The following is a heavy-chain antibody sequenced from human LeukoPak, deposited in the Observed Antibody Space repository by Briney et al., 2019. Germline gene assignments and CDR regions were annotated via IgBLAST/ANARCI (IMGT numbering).Heavy chain of an antibody. CDR1: VTSVASYW. CDR2: IDPSDSDT. J-gene: IGHJ4*02. Sequence: GESLKISCKVSVTSVASYWIGWVRQMPGKGLEWMGIIDPSDSDTRYSPSFQGQITISADESISTAYLQWSSLKASDTAIYYCARFRSGYSDYWGQGTLVTVSS. D-gene: IGHD3-3*01. CDR3: ARFRSGYSDY. V-gene: IGHV5-51*01.